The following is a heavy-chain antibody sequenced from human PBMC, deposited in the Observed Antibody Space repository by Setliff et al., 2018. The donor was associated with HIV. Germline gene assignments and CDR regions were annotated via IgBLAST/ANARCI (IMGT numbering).Heavy chain of an antibody. CDR3: ARHDITLVRGLV. D-gene: IGHD3-10*01. V-gene: IGHV4-38-2*01. CDR2: IHHSGNT. J-gene: IGHJ6*02. CDR1: GYSISSGYY. Sequence: PSDTLSLTCPVSGYSISSGYYWGWIRQPPGRGLEWIGAIHHSGNTYYNPSLKSRVTISVDTSKNLFSLKVNSVTAADTAVYYCARHDITLVRGLVWGQGTTVTVSS.